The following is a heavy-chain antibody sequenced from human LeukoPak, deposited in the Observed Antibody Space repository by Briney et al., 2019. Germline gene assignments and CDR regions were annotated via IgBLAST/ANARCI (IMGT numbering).Heavy chain of an antibody. J-gene: IGHJ4*02. D-gene: IGHD3-10*01. Sequence: GSLRLSCAASGFTFSSYAIHWVRQAPGKGLKWVAVISYDGSNKYYADSVKGRFTISRDNSKNTLYLQMNSLRVEDTAVYYCARPYTSAGAVVRGVFPAAFDYWGQGTLATVSS. CDR2: ISYDGSNK. V-gene: IGHV3-30*04. CDR3: ARPYTSAGAVVRGVFPAAFDY. CDR1: GFTFSSYA.